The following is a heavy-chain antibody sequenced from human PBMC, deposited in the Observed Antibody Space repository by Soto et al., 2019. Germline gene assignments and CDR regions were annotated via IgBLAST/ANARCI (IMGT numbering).Heavy chain of an antibody. CDR3: ARELTQLVLYYYDGMDV. J-gene: IGHJ6*02. V-gene: IGHV3-48*02. CDR1: GFTFSSYS. CDR2: ISSSSSTI. Sequence: GGSLRLSCAASGFTFSSYSMNWVRQAPGKGLEWVSYISSSSSTIYYADSVKGRFTISRDNAKNSLYLQMNSLRDEDTAVYYCARELTQLVLYYYDGMDVWGQGTTVTVSS. D-gene: IGHD6-6*01.